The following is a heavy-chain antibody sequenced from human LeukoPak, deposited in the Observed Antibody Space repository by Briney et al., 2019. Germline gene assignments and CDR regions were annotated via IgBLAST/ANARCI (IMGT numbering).Heavy chain of an antibody. Sequence: GESLKISCKGSGYSFTTYWIGWVRQMPGKGLEWMGFIYLGDSDTRYSPSFQGQVTISADGSISTAYLQWSSLTASDTALYYCARGNPATGHIDYWGQGTLVTVSS. J-gene: IGHJ4*02. CDR3: ARGNPATGHIDY. CDR2: IYLGDSDT. CDR1: GYSFTTYW. V-gene: IGHV5-51*01. D-gene: IGHD6-13*01.